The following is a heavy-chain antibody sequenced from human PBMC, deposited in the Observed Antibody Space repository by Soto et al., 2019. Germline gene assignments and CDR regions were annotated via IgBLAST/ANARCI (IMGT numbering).Heavy chain of an antibody. V-gene: IGHV4-34*01. J-gene: IGHJ5*02. D-gene: IGHD2-2*02. Sequence: SETLSLTCAVYGGSFSGYYWSWIRQPPGKGLEWIGEINHSGSTNYNPSLKSRVTISVDTSKNQFSLKLRSVTAADTAVYYCAREGEAAVSERVVPAAITYNWFDPWGQGTLVTVSS. CDR3: AREGEAAVSERVVPAAITYNWFDP. CDR1: GGSFSGYY. CDR2: INHSGST.